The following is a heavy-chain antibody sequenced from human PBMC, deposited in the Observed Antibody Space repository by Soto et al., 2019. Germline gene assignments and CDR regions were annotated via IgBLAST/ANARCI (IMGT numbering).Heavy chain of an antibody. CDR2: IYPGDADA. V-gene: IGHV5-51*01. D-gene: IGHD3-10*01. J-gene: IGHJ6*02. Sequence: GESLKISCKGSGYSFTTYWIAWVRQMPGKGLEWMGIIYPGDADATYSPSFEGQVTISADRSISTAYLRWSSLKASDTAMYYCARPRSGSYRLDYYGMDVWGQGTTVTVSS. CDR1: GYSFTTYW. CDR3: ARPRSGSYRLDYYGMDV.